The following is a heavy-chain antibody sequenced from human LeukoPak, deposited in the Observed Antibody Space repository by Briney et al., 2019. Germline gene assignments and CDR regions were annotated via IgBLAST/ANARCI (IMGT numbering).Heavy chain of an antibody. D-gene: IGHD3-10*01. CDR1: GFTFSSYA. CDR3: ARHGSFTMVRGRLRYYYMDV. J-gene: IGHJ6*03. V-gene: IGHV3-23*01. CDR2: ISGSGGST. Sequence: PGGSLRLSCAASGFTFSSYAMSWVRQAPGKGLEWVSAISGSGGSTYYADSVKGRFTISRDNSKNTLSLQMNSLRAEDTAVYYCARHGSFTMVRGRLRYYYMDVWGKGTTVTISS.